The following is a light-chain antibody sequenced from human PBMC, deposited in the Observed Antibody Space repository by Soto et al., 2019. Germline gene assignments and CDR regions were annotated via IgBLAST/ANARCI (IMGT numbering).Light chain of an antibody. CDR1: SSDVGSYNL. Sequence: QAVVTQPASVSGSPGQSITISCTGTSSDVGSYNLVSWYQQHPGKAPKLMIYEGSKRPSGVSNRFSGSKSGNTASLTISGLQAEDEADYYCCSYAGSRTLVFGGGTKLTVL. CDR2: EGS. J-gene: IGLJ2*01. V-gene: IGLV2-23*01. CDR3: CSYAGSRTLV.